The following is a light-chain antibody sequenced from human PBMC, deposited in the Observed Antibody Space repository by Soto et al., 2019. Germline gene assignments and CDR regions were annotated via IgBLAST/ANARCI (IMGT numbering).Light chain of an antibody. J-gene: IGKJ1*01. CDR2: AAS. V-gene: IGKV3-20*01. CDR3: QQYGSSPWT. Sequence: EIVMTQSPATLSVSPGERATLSCRASQSLNDNLAWYQQKPGQAPRLLIYAASRRATGIPDRFSGSGSGTDFTLTISRLEPEDFAVYYCQQYGSSPWTFGQGTKV. CDR1: QSLNDN.